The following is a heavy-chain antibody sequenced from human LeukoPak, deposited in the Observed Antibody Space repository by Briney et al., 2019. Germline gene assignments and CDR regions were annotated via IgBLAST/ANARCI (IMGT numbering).Heavy chain of an antibody. V-gene: IGHV3-74*01. CDR1: GFTFSTYW. Sequence: GGSLRLSCAASGFTFSTYWMHWVRHAPGKGLVWLSRMYSDETNTRYADSVKGRFTISRDNAKNTLYLQMNGVRAEDTAVYYCVRSYDYWSQGILVTVSS. J-gene: IGHJ4*02. CDR2: MYSDETNT. CDR3: VRSYDY. D-gene: IGHD1-26*01.